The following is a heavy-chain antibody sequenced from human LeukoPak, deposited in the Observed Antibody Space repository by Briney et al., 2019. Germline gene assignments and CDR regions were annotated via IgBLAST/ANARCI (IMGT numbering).Heavy chain of an antibody. J-gene: IGHJ1*01. V-gene: IGHV3-30-3*01. D-gene: IGHD3-3*01. CDR1: GFTFSSYA. CDR2: ISYDGSNK. Sequence: GGSLRLSCAASGFTFSSYAMHWVRQAPGNGLEWVAVISYDGSNKYYADSVKGRFTISRDNSKNTLYLQMNSLRAEDTAVYYCAGVADFSEYFQHWSQGTLVTVSS. CDR3: AGVADFSEYFQH.